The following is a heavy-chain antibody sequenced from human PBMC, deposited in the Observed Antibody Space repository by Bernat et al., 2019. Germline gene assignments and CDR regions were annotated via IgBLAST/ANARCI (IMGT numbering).Heavy chain of an antibody. CDR2: ISRSGTTI. CDR1: GFTFSDYE. D-gene: IGHD3-10*01. V-gene: IGHV3-48*03. Sequence: EVQVVESGGGLVQPGGSLRLSCEVSGFTFSDYEMNWVRQAPGKGLEWISYISRSGTTIDYADSVKGRFTISRDNAKNSLYLQMNSLRAEDTALYYCAGLYYGSGGHWGQGTLVTVSS. J-gene: IGHJ4*02. CDR3: AGLYYGSGGH.